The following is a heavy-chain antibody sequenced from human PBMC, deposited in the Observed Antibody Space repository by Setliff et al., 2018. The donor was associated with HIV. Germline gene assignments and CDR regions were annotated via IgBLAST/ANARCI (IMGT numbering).Heavy chain of an antibody. J-gene: IGHJ4*02. Sequence: SETLSLTCAVSGYSISSGYYWGWIRQPPGKGLEWIGSIYHSGNTYYNPSLKSRVTILVDTSKNQFSLKLSSVTAADTAVYYCARRGIAAAGSDSWGQGTLVTVSS. CDR1: GYSISSGYY. V-gene: IGHV4-38-2*01. D-gene: IGHD6-13*01. CDR3: ARRGIAAAGSDS. CDR2: IYHSGNT.